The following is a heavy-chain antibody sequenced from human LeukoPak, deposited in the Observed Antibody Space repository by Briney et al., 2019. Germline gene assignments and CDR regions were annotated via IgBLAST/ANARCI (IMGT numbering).Heavy chain of an antibody. CDR1: GGSFSGYY. Sequence: SETLSLTCAVYGGSFSGYYWGWIRQPPGKGLEWIGEINHSGSTNYNPSLKSRVTISVDTSKIQFSLKLSSVTAADTAVYYCARAPSSGRRPILFDYWGQGTLVTVSS. J-gene: IGHJ4*02. V-gene: IGHV4-34*01. CDR2: INHSGST. CDR3: ARAPSSGRRPILFDY. D-gene: IGHD6-19*01.